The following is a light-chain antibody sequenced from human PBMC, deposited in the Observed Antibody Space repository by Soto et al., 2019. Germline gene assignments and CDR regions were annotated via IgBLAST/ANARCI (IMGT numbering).Light chain of an antibody. CDR1: SSDVGGYNY. CDR2: DVS. J-gene: IGLJ1*01. Sequence: QSALTQPRSVSGSPGQSVTISCTGTSSDVGGYNYVSWYQQHPGKAPKVMIYDVSERPSGVPDRFSGSKSGNTASLTISWLQAEAESDYYCCSYAGSPRDVFGTGTKLTVL. V-gene: IGLV2-11*01. CDR3: CSYAGSPRDV.